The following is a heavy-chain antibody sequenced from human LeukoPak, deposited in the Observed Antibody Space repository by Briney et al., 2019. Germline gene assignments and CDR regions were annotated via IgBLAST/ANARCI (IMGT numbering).Heavy chain of an antibody. CDR3: AREGPNDAFDI. CDR2: IGSTGSTI. J-gene: IGHJ3*02. CDR1: GFSFSSYE. V-gene: IGHV3-48*03. Sequence: GGSLRLSCGASGFSFSSYEMNWVRQAPGKGLEWVSYIGSTGSTIAYADSVKGRFTISRDNAKNSLYLQMNSLRAEDTAVYYCAREGPNDAFDIWGQGTMVTVSS.